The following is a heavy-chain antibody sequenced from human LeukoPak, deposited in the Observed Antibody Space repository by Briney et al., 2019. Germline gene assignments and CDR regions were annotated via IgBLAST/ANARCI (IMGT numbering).Heavy chain of an antibody. V-gene: IGHV4-4*02. J-gene: IGHJ5*02. CDR2: IYHSGST. Sequence: SETLSLTCAVSGGSISSSNWWSWVRQPPGKGLEWIGEIYHSGSTNYNPSLKSRVTISVDKSKNRFSLKLSSVTAADTAVYYCAREAESRGVKYNWFDPWGQGTLVTVSS. D-gene: IGHD3-10*01. CDR1: GGSISSSNW. CDR3: AREAESRGVKYNWFDP.